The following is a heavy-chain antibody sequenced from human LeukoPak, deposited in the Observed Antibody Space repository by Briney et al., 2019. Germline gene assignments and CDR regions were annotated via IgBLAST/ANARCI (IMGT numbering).Heavy chain of an antibody. CDR2: IDTKGTRT. V-gene: IGHV3-23*01. Sequence: GGSLRLSCAASGFILSNSAMAWVRQAPGKGLQWVSGIDTKGTRTYYADSVKGRFSISRDNSKNTLFLQMNSLRAEDTAVYYCVKEVVATIPPLWGQGTLVTVSS. CDR1: GFILSNSA. D-gene: IGHD5-12*01. CDR3: VKEVVATIPPL. J-gene: IGHJ4*02.